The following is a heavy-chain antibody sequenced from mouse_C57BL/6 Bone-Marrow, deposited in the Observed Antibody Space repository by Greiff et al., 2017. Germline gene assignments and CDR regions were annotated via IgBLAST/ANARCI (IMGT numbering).Heavy chain of an antibody. D-gene: IGHD1-1*01. CDR3: TRNYYGSSYFYYCDY. Sequence: QVQLQQSGAELVRPGASVTLSCKASGYTFTDYEMHWVKQTPVHGLEWMGAIDPENGGTAYNQKFKGKAILTADNSSSTAFMELRSLTSEDSAVYYCTRNYYGSSYFYYCDYRGQGTTLTVSS. CDR1: GYTFTDYE. V-gene: IGHV1-15*01. J-gene: IGHJ2*01. CDR2: IDPENGGT.